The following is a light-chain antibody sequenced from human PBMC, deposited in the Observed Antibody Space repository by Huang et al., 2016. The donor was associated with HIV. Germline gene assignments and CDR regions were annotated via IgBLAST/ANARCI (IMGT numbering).Light chain of an antibody. CDR1: QSLIYSDGNTY. CDR3: MQSTHSPPGT. V-gene: IGKV2-30*01. Sequence: DVVLTQSPLSLPVTLGQQASISCRSSQSLIYSDGNTYLNWFQQRPGQSPSRLIDKVSNRDPRVPDRFSGSWSGTDFTLKIRRVEADDVGIYFCMQSTHSPPGTFGQGTKVDIK. CDR2: KVS. J-gene: IGKJ1*01.